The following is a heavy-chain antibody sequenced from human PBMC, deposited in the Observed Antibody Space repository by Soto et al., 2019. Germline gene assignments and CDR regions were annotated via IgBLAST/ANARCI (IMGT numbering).Heavy chain of an antibody. J-gene: IGHJ4*02. D-gene: IGHD3-10*01. Sequence: SETLSLTCAVSGVSLTSGNWWTWVRPSQQRGLEYIGEIFHDGTANYYPSFERRVAMSVDTSMNQFSLKLTSVTAADTAVYFCARLVYDTRLNYMYFDFWGPGTLVTVSS. CDR1: GVSLTSGNW. V-gene: IGHV4-4*02. CDR2: IFHDGTA. CDR3: ARLVYDTRLNYMYFDF.